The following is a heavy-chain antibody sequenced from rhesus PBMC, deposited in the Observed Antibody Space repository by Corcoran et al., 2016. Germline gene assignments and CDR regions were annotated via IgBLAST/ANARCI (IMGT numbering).Heavy chain of an antibody. J-gene: IGHJ4*01. CDR1: GGSISSGYD. CDR2: IYGSIGST. Sequence: QVQLQESGPGVVKPSETLSLICAVSGGSISSGYDWSWISHPPGTGLEWIGYIYGSIGSTNYNPSLKNRVTSSKDASKNQFSLKLSSVTAADTAVYYCARDTAAAGYFDYWGQGVLVTVSS. D-gene: IGHD6-31*01. CDR3: ARDTAAAGYFDY. V-gene: IGHV4-76*01.